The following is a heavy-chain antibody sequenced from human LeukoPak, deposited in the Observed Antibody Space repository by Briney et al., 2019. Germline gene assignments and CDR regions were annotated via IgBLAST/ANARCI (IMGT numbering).Heavy chain of an antibody. V-gene: IGHV4-59*01. Sequence: SETLSLTCTVSGGSISSYYWSWIRQPPGKGLEWIGYIYYSGSTNYNPSLKSRVTISVDTSKNQFSLKLSSVTAADTAVYHCARALEMATIVDYWGQGTLVTVSS. D-gene: IGHD5-24*01. CDR2: IYYSGST. CDR3: ARALEMATIVDY. J-gene: IGHJ4*02. CDR1: GGSISSYY.